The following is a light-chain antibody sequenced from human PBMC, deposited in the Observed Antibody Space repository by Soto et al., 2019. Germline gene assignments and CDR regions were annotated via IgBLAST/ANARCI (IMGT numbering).Light chain of an antibody. J-gene: IGLJ1*01. CDR3: SSFTGFSTV. CDR1: SSDIGASNF. CDR2: EVT. Sequence: QSVLTQPPSAPGSPGQSVTISCTGTSSDIGASNFVSWYQQHPGKAPKLVIYEVTKRPSGVPDRFSGSKFGNTASLTVSRLQTEDEADYYCSSFTGFSTVFGSGTKVTV. V-gene: IGLV2-8*01.